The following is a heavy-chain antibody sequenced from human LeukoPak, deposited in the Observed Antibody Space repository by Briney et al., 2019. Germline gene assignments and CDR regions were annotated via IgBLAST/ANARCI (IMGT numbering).Heavy chain of an antibody. CDR2: MNPISGYT. CDR1: GYTFTSYD. Sequence: ASVKVSCKASGYTFTSYDINWVRQATGQGLEWMGWMNPISGYTGFARKFQGRVTMTGNTAISTAYMELSSLRSEDAAVYYCARGNRLYTSSWSALAFDIWGQGTMVTVSS. CDR3: ARGNRLYTSSWSALAFDI. J-gene: IGHJ3*02. D-gene: IGHD6-13*01. V-gene: IGHV1-8*01.